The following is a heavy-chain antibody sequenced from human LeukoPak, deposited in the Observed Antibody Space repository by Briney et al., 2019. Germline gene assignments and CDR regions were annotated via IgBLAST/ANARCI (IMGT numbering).Heavy chain of an antibody. J-gene: IGHJ4*02. Sequence: GASVKVSCKASGYTFINYAISWVRQAPGQGLEWMGGIIPIFGTANYAQKFQGRVTITADESTSTAYMELSSLRSEDTAVYYCAAGVEMATEYFDYWGQGTLVTVSS. CDR3: AAGVEMATEYFDY. V-gene: IGHV1-69*13. D-gene: IGHD5-24*01. CDR1: GYTFINYA. CDR2: IIPIFGTA.